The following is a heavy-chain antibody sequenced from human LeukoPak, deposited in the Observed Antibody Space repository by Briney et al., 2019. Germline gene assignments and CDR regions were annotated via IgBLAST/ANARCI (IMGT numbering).Heavy chain of an antibody. CDR1: GFTFSSYA. V-gene: IGHV3-30*04. J-gene: IGHJ4*02. D-gene: IGHD1-26*01. CDR2: ISYDGSNK. CDR3: AKSGDNFDY. Sequence: PGGSLRLSCAASGFTFSSYAMSWVRQAPGKGLEWAALISYDGSNKYYADSVKGRFTISRDNSKNTLYLQMNSLRAEDTAVYYCAKSGDNFDYWGQGTLVTVSS.